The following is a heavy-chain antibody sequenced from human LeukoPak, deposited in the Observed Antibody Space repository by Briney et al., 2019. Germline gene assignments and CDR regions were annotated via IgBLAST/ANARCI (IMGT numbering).Heavy chain of an antibody. D-gene: IGHD1-1*01. CDR1: GFTFSTYG. Sequence: PGGSLRLSCAGSGFTFSTYGMHWVRQAPGKGLEWVAIISYDGSDKYYADSVKGRFTISRDNSKNTLYLHMNSLRSEDTAVYYCAKYIAPNDGSAPQHWGQGTLVIVSS. CDR2: ISYDGSDK. CDR3: AKYIAPNDGSAPQH. V-gene: IGHV3-30*18. J-gene: IGHJ1*01.